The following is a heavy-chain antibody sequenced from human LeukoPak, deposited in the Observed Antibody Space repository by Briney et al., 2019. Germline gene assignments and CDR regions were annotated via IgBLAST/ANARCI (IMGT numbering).Heavy chain of an antibody. CDR3: AKAGYDILTGYYV. J-gene: IGHJ4*02. CDR1: GFTFSSYA. D-gene: IGHD3-9*01. Sequence: GGSLRLSCAASGFTFSSYAMSWVRQAPGKGLEWVSAISGSGGSTYYADSVKGRFTISRDNSKHTLYLQMNSLRAEDTAVCYCAKAGYDILTGYYVWGQGTLVTVSS. CDR2: ISGSGGST. V-gene: IGHV3-23*01.